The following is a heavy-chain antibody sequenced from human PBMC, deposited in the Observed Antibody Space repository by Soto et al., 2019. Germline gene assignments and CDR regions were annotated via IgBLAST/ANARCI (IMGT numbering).Heavy chain of an antibody. V-gene: IGHV4-30-4*01. Sequence: QVQLQESGPGLVKPSQTLSLTCTVSGGSISSGDYYWSWIRQPPGKGLEWIGYIYYSGSTYYNPYLKRRVTISVDTFKIQFSLKLSSATAADTALYFIARVSTYCDISGTYHYWGQGTLVTVSS. D-gene: IGHD3-22*01. J-gene: IGHJ4*02. CDR3: ARVSTYCDISGTYHY. CDR2: IYYSGST. CDR1: GGSISSGDYY.